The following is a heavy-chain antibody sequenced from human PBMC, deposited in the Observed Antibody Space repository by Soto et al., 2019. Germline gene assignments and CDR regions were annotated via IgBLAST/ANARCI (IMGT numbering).Heavy chain of an antibody. J-gene: IGHJ3*02. D-gene: IGHD6-13*01. CDR3: ASYHHRQQLVLRDAFDI. Sequence: QVQLVQSGAEVKKPGSSVKVSCKASGGTFSSYTISWVRQAPGQGLEWMGRISPILGIANYAQKFQGRVTITAHKSTSTAYMELSSLRSEDTAVYYCASYHHRQQLVLRDAFDIWGQGTMGTVSS. CDR2: ISPILGIA. V-gene: IGHV1-69*02. CDR1: GGTFSSYT.